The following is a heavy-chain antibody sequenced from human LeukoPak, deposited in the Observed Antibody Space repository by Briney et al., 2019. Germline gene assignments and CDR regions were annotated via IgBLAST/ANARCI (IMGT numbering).Heavy chain of an antibody. V-gene: IGHV3-23*01. CDR3: ANGCSRNRCSTHYYFYYMDV. CDR1: GFTFSSYA. D-gene: IGHD2-2*01. CDR2: ISGGTT. Sequence: GGSLRLSCAASGFTFSSYAMSWVRRAPGKGLEWVSTISGGTTYYADSVKGRFTISRDNSKNTLYLQMNILRAEDTAIYYCANGCSRNRCSTHYYFYYMDVWGKGTTVTVSS. J-gene: IGHJ6*03.